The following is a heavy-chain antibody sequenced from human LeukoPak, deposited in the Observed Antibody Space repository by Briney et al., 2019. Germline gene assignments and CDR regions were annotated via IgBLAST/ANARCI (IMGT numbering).Heavy chain of an antibody. D-gene: IGHD3-22*01. CDR3: AREEYYYDSGGYGHLDY. CDR2: IIPIFGTA. J-gene: IGHJ4*02. V-gene: IGHV1-69*06. CDR1: GGTFSSYA. Sequence: SVKVSCKASGGTFSSYAISWVRQAPGQGLEWMGGIIPIFGTANYAQKFQGRVTITADKSTSTAYMELSSLRSEDTAVYYCAREEYYYDSGGYGHLDYWGQGTLVTVSS.